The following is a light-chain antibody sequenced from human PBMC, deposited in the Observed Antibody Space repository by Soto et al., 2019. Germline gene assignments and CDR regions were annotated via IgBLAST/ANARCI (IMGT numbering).Light chain of an antibody. J-gene: IGKJ2*01. V-gene: IGKV3-20*01. CDR1: QSVSSSY. CDR2: GAS. Sequence: EIVLTQSPGTLSLSPGERATLSCRASQSVSSSYLAWYQQKTGQAPRLLIYGASSRATSIPDRFSGSGSGTDFTLTISRLEPEDFAVYYCQQYRSSPNTFGQGTKLEIK. CDR3: QQYRSSPNT.